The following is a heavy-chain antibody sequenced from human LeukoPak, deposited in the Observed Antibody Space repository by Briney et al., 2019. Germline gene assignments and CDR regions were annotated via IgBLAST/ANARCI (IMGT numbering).Heavy chain of an antibody. CDR1: GGSISSYY. CDR3: ARRPIAAGGNFDY. D-gene: IGHD6-13*01. V-gene: IGHV4-59*01. Sequence: HSETLSLTCTVSGGSISSYYWSWIRQPPGKGLEWIGYIYYSGSTNYNPSLKSRVTISVDTSKNQFSLKLSSVTAADTAVYYCARRPIAAGGNFDYWGQGTLVTVSS. J-gene: IGHJ4*02. CDR2: IYYSGST.